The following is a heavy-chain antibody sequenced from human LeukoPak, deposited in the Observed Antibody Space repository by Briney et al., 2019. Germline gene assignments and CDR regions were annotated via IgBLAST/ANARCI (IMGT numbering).Heavy chain of an antibody. CDR3: ARDDTVTRVPFDY. V-gene: IGHV3-48*03. D-gene: IGHD4-17*01. J-gene: IGHJ4*02. Sequence: GGSLRLSCIVSGFTFSSYEMNWVRQAPGKGLEWVSYINNSGNTIYYADSVKGRFTISRDNAKNSLHLQMNSLRVDGTAVYYCARDDTVTRVPFDYWGQGTLVTVSS. CDR2: INNSGNTI. CDR1: GFTFSSYE.